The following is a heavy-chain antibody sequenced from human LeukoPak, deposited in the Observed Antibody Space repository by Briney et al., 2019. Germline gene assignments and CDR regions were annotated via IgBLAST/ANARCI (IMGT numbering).Heavy chain of an antibody. CDR3: ARGGGYNEGSDY. D-gene: IGHD5-24*01. CDR2: IYYNGAT. Sequence: PSETLSLTCTVSRGSISTYYWSWIRQPPGKGLEWIGYIYYNGATNYNPSLKSRVTMSVDTSKNQFSLKLRSVTAADTAVYYCARGGGYNEGSDYWGQGTLVTVSS. J-gene: IGHJ4*02. V-gene: IGHV4-59*08. CDR1: RGSISTYY.